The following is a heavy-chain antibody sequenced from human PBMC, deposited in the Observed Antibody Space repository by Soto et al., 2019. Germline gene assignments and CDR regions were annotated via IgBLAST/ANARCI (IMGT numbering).Heavy chain of an antibody. CDR3: ARAKHYYERNDYPQEWYFDL. J-gene: IGHJ2*01. CDR1: GFTVSSNY. CDR2: IYSDGTT. D-gene: IGHD3-16*01. V-gene: IGHV3-53*01. Sequence: EVQLVESGGGLIQPGGSLRLSCAASGFTVSSNYMSWVRQAPGKGLEWVSVIYSDGTTYYAESVKGRFTISEDNSKNTLHLQMNSLRAVDTAVYFCARAKHYYERNDYPQEWYFDLWGRGTLVTVSS.